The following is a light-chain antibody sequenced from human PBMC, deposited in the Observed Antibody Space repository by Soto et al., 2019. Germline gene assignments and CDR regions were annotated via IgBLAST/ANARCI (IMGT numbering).Light chain of an antibody. J-gene: IGKJ5*01. CDR3: QQYGSSPPIT. CDR2: GAS. CDR1: QSVSSSY. V-gene: IGKV3-20*01. Sequence: EIVLTQSPGTLSLSPGERATLSCRVSQSVSSSYLAWYQQKPGQAPRLLIYGASSRATGIPDRFSGSGSGTDLTLTISRLEPEDFAVYYCQQYGSSPPITFGQGTRLEIK.